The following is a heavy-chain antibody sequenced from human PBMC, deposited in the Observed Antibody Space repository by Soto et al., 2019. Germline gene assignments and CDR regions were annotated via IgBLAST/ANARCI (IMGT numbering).Heavy chain of an antibody. D-gene: IGHD3-10*01. CDR3: ARSAVRRIYYYYYMDV. J-gene: IGHJ6*03. CDR1: GFTFSDYY. V-gene: IGHV3-11*01. CDR2: ISSSGSTI. Sequence: GGSLRLSCAASGFTFSDYYMSWIRQAPGKGLEWVSYISSSGSTIYYADSVKGRFTISRDNAKNSLYLQMNSLRAEDTAVYYCARSAVRRIYYYYYMDVWGKGTTVTVSS.